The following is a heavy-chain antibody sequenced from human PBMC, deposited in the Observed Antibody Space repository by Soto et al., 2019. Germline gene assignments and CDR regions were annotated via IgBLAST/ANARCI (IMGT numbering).Heavy chain of an antibody. CDR3: ARGRIAAAGRGSFDY. Sequence: GASVKVSCKASGGTFSGYGINWVRQAPGQRLEWIGGIIPIFGTTNYAQKFQGRVTITADKSTNTAYMELSRLKSEDTAVFYCARGRIAAAGRGSFDYWGRGTLVTVSS. V-gene: IGHV1-69*06. D-gene: IGHD6-25*01. CDR2: IIPIFGTT. CDR1: GGTFSGYG. J-gene: IGHJ4*02.